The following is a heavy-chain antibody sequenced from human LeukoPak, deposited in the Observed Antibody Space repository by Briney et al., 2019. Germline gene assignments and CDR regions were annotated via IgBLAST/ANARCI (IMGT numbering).Heavy chain of an antibody. CDR1: GFTFSSYS. CDR2: ISSSSSYI. D-gene: IGHD3-9*01. J-gene: IGHJ4*02. V-gene: IGHV3-21*01. Sequence: GGSLRLSCAASGFTFSSYSMNWVRQAPGKGLEWVSSISSSSSYIYYADSVKGRFTISRDNAKNSLYLQMNSLRAEDTAVYYYARALLDILTGYYSLAFDYWGQGTLVTVSS. CDR3: ARALLDILTGYYSLAFDY.